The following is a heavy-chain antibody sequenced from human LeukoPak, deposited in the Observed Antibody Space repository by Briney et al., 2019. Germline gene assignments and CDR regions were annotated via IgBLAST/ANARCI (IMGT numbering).Heavy chain of an antibody. Sequence: LRLSCAASGFTVSSNYMSWIRQPPGKGLEYIGYIYYGGTYYNPSLKSRVTISVDTSKNQFSLKLSSVTAADTAVYYCARGTWSSSIDYWGQGTLVTVSS. D-gene: IGHD6-6*01. J-gene: IGHJ4*02. CDR1: GFTVSSNY. CDR3: ARGTWSSSIDY. V-gene: IGHV4-30-4*01. CDR2: IYYGGT.